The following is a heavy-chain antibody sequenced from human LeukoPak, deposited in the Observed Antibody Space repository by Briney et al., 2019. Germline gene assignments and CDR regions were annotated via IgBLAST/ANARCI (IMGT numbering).Heavy chain of an antibody. V-gene: IGHV4-34*01. CDR2: INHSGST. CDR1: GGSFSGYY. D-gene: IGHD6-19*01. Sequence: PSETLSLTCAVCGGSFSGYYWSGVRQPPGKGLEWMGEINHSGSTNYNPSLKSRVTISVDTSKNQFSLKLSSVTAADTAVYYCARGGQWLAHNWFDPWGQGTLVTVSS. CDR3: ARGGQWLAHNWFDP. J-gene: IGHJ5*02.